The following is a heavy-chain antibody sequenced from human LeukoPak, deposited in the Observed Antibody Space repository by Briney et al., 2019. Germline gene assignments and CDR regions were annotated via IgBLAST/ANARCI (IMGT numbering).Heavy chain of an antibody. D-gene: IGHD6-19*01. CDR1: GGTFSSYA. J-gene: IGHJ5*02. Sequence: SVKVSCKASGGTFSSYAISWVRQAPGQGLEWMGGIIPIFGTANYAQKFQGRVTIPADKSTSTAYMELSSLRSEDTAVYYCAQAVAQWLRPGRNNWFDPWGQGTLVTVSS. CDR3: AQAVAQWLRPGRNNWFDP. CDR2: IIPIFGTA. V-gene: IGHV1-69*06.